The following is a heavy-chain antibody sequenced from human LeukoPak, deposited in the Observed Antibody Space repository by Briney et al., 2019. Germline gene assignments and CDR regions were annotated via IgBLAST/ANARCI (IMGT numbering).Heavy chain of an antibody. V-gene: IGHV3-64*01. CDR1: GFTFSSYA. J-gene: IGHJ4*02. D-gene: IGHD2-15*01. CDR2: INSNGGST. CDR3: ARDGSIVVVAAPFDY. Sequence: PGGSLRLSCVASGFTFSSYAMHWVRQTPGKGLEYVSGINSNGGSTHYANSVKGRFTISRDNAKNSLYLQMNSLRAEDTALYYCARDGSIVVVAAPFDYWGQGTLVTVSS.